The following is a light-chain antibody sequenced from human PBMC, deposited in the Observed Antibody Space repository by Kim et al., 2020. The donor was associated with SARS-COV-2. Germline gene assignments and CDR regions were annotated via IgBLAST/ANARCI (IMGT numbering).Light chain of an antibody. CDR2: GAS. Sequence: ASVGDRVTITWRASQDISKFLTWFQQKPGKAPKSLIDGASSLEGGVPSKFSGSGSGTDFTLTITSLQREDGATYYCQQYKSYPLTFGGGTKVDIK. CDR3: QQYKSYPLT. V-gene: IGKV1-16*02. J-gene: IGKJ4*01. CDR1: QDISKF.